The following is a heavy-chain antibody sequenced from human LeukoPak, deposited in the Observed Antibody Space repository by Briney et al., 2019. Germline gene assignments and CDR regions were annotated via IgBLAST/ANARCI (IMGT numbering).Heavy chain of an antibody. V-gene: IGHV4-34*08. D-gene: IGHD2-8*01. J-gene: IGHJ4*02. CDR2: IYYSGTT. CDR1: GFTFSDYY. Sequence: LRLSCAASGFTFSDYYMTWIRQSPGKGLEWIGNIYYSGTTYYNPSLKSRVTISVDTSKNHFSLKLSSVTAADTAMYYCARPHSGTVNASTYGVIDYWGQGTLVTVSS. CDR3: ARPHSGTVNASTYGVIDY.